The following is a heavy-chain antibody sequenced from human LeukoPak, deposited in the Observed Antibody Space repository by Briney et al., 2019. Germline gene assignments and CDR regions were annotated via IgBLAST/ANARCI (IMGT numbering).Heavy chain of an antibody. J-gene: IGHJ4*02. V-gene: IGHV3-9*01. D-gene: IGHD6-19*01. CDR2: ISWNSGSI. CDR1: GFTFDDYA. CDR3: AKDIGCSSGWYSRGY. Sequence: GGSLRLSCAASGFTFDDYAMHWVRQAPGKGLEWVSGISWNSGSIGYADSVKGRFTISRDNAKNSLYLQMNSLRAEDTALYYCAKDIGCSSGWYSRGYWGQGTLVTVSS.